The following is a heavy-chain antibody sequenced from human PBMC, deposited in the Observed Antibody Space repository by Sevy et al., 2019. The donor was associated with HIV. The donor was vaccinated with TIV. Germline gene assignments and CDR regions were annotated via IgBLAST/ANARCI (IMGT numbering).Heavy chain of an antibody. V-gene: IGHV3-7*03. CDR2: IKKDGSEK. Sequence: GGFLRLSCAASGFTFSSYWMSWVRQAPGKGLEWVANIKKDGSEKYYVDSVKGRFTISRDNAKNSLYLQMNSLRDEETAVYYCARDCSSTSCLWGMDVWGQGTTVTVSS. D-gene: IGHD2-2*01. CDR3: ARDCSSTSCLWGMDV. CDR1: GFTFSSYW. J-gene: IGHJ6*02.